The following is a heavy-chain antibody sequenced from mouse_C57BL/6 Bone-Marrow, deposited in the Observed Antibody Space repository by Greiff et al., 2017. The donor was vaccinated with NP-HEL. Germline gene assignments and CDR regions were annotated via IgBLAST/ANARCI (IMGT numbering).Heavy chain of an antibody. V-gene: IGHV1-15*01. J-gene: IGHJ4*01. D-gene: IGHD1-1*01. Sequence: QVQLQQPGAELVRPGASVTLSCKASGYTFTDYEMHWVKQTPVHGLEWIGAIDPETGGTAYNQKFKGKAILTADKSSSTAYMELRSLTSEDSAVYYCTRSGVYYGSSYDYAMDYWGQGTSVTVSS. CDR2: IDPETGGT. CDR1: GYTFTDYE. CDR3: TRSGVYYGSSYDYAMDY.